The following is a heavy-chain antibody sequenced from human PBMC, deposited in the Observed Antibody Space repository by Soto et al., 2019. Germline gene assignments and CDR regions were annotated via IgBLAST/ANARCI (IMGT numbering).Heavy chain of an antibody. CDR3: AKDASVTAAGRGGWFDP. CDR2: ISFDGGTQ. CDR1: GFELNTYG. V-gene: IGHV3-30*18. J-gene: IGHJ5*02. Sequence: QLQLMQSGGGVVQPGRSLRLSCAASGFELNTYGLHWVRQAPGKGLEWVAGISFDGGTQYYADSVKGRFTISRDKSNNTLYLQMNSLGAEDTATYDCAKDASVTAAGRGGWFDPWGQGTLVIVSS. D-gene: IGHD6-13*01.